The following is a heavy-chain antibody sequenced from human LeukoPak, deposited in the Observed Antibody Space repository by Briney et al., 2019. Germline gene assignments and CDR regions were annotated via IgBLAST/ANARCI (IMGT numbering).Heavy chain of an antibody. CDR3: AKTPKEKTMIVVVRKDALDYFDY. V-gene: IGHV3-23*01. Sequence: QTGGSLRLSCAASGFTFSSYAMSWVRQAPGKGLEWVSAISGSGGSTYYADSVKGRFTISRDNSKNTLYLQMNSLRAEDTAVYYCAKTPKEKTMIVVVRKDALDYFDYWGQGTLVTVSS. CDR1: GFTFSSYA. J-gene: IGHJ4*02. CDR2: ISGSGGST. D-gene: IGHD3-22*01.